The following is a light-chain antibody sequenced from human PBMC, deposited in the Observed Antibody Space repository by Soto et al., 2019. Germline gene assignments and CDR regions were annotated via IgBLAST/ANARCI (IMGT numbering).Light chain of an antibody. J-gene: IGLJ2*01. CDR1: SGYSNYQ. Sequence: QPVLTQPPSASASLGASVTLTCTLSSGYSNYQVDWYQQRPGKGPRFVMRVGTGGIVGSKGDGIPDRFSGLGSGLNRYLTIKNLQEEDESDYHCGAEHGSGSNFVFGGGTKLTVL. CDR3: GAEHGSGSNFV. CDR2: VGTGGIVG. V-gene: IGLV9-49*01.